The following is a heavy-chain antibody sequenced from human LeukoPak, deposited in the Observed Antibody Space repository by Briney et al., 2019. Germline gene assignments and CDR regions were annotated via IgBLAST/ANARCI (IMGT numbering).Heavy chain of an antibody. CDR2: IYRFGNT. CDR3: AGRGQRYFRD. V-gene: IGHV4-4*08. J-gene: IGHJ1*01. CDR1: GDSISSDY. Sequence: SETLSLTCTVSGDSISSDYWSWIRQPPGKGLEWIGYIYRFGNTDYNPSLMRRVTISLDTSKKQLSLNLASVTASDTAVYYCAGRGQRYFRDWGQGTLVTVSS.